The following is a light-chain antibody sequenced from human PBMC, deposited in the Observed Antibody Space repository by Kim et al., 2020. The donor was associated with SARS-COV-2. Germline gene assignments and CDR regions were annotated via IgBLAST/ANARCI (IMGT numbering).Light chain of an antibody. CDR1: QRISNY. CDR3: QQSHTAPLLS. J-gene: IGKJ4*01. V-gene: IGKV1-39*01. CDR2: AAS. Sequence: DSQMTQSPSSLSASVGDRVTITCRASQRISNYLNWYQQKPGKAPKLLIYAASSLHSGAPSRFSGSGSGTDFTLTITSLQPEDFATYFCQQSHTAPLLSFGGGTKVDIK.